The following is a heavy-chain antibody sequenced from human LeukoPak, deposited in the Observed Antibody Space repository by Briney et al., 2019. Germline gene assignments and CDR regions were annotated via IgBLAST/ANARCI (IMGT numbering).Heavy chain of an antibody. CDR1: GGSISSYY. J-gene: IGHJ6*03. D-gene: IGHD1-7*01. CDR2: IYSTGST. Sequence: SETLSLTCTVSGGSISSYYWSWIRKPAGKGLEWIGRIYSTGSTNYKPSLKSRVTMSVDTSKNQFSLKLSSVTAADTAVYYCARASENYPSGYFYFYYMDVWGKGTTVTVSS. V-gene: IGHV4-4*07. CDR3: ARASENYPSGYFYFYYMDV.